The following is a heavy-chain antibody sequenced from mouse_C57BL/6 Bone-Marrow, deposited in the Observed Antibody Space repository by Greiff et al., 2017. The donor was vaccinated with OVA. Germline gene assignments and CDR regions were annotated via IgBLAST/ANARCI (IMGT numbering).Heavy chain of an antibody. CDR1: GYTFTSYG. D-gene: IGHD1-1*01. CDR3: ARPLITTPRYWYFDV. Sequence: QVQLQQSGAELARPGASVKLSCKASGYTFTSYGISWVKQRTGQGLEWIGEIYPRSGNTYYNEKFKGKATLTADKSSSTAYMELRSLTSEDSAVYFGARPLITTPRYWYFDVWGTGTTVTVSS. J-gene: IGHJ1*03. CDR2: IYPRSGNT. V-gene: IGHV1-81*01.